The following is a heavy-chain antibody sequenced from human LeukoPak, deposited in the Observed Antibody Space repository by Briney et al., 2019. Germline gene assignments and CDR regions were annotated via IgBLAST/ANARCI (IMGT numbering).Heavy chain of an antibody. D-gene: IGHD1-26*01. Sequence: ASVKVSCQTSGYNFKTHAVSWVRQVPGQGLEWMGWVSGYNGDTSFAQKFQGRVTMTKDTSTATAYMELRSLRSDDTAVYYCARGVDSGSYYVMDYWGQGTLVTVSS. V-gene: IGHV1-18*01. CDR1: GYNFKTHA. CDR2: VSGYNGDT. CDR3: ARGVDSGSYYVMDY. J-gene: IGHJ4*02.